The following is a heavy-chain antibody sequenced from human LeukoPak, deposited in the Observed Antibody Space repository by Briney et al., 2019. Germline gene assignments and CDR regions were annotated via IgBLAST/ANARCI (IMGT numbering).Heavy chain of an antibody. CDR1: GYTFTSYY. Sequence: ASVKVSCKASGYTFTSYYMHWVRQAPGQGLEWMGIINPSGGSTSYAQKFQGRATMTRDTSTSTVYMELSSLRSEDTAVYYCARIYCSSTSCHEGYFDYWGQGTLVTVSS. D-gene: IGHD2-2*01. J-gene: IGHJ4*02. CDR2: INPSGGST. V-gene: IGHV1-46*01. CDR3: ARIYCSSTSCHEGYFDY.